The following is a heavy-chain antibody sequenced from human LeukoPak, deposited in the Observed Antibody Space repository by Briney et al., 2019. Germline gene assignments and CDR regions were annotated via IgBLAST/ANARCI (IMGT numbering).Heavy chain of an antibody. CDR2: IYASGSA. V-gene: IGHV3-53*01. J-gene: IGHJ4*02. Sequence: GGSLRLSCVASGFYVNDNFMIWVRQAPGQGLEWTSIIYASGSAYHAESVKGRFSAFRDTSKNTIFLQMNNLRADDTAIYYCVRRHDYWGQGNLVTVSS. CDR1: GFYVNDNF. CDR3: VRRHDY.